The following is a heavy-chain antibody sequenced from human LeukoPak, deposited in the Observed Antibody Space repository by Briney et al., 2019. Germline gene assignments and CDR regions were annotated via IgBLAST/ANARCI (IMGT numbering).Heavy chain of an antibody. Sequence: ASVKVSCKASGYNFNNYAIHWVRQAPGQRFEWMGWINAGNSHTKYSQNFQGRVTMTRDTSTSTVYMELSSLRSEDTAVYYCARDKGGYPYDYWGQGTLVTVSS. CDR1: GYNFNNYA. D-gene: IGHD3-22*01. V-gene: IGHV1-3*01. CDR3: ARDKGGYPYDY. J-gene: IGHJ4*02. CDR2: INAGNSHT.